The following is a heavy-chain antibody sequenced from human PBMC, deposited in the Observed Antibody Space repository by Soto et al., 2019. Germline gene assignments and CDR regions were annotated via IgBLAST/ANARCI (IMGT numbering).Heavy chain of an antibody. J-gene: IGHJ6*02. V-gene: IGHV3-33*01. CDR3: ARERPHLQYLSVDYYGMDV. Sequence: PGGSLRLSCAASGFTFSSYGMHWVRQAPGKGLEWVAVIWYDGSNKYYADSVKGRFTISRDNSKNTLYLQMNSLRAEDTAVYYCARERPHLQYLSVDYYGMDVWGQGTTVTVSS. CDR1: GFTFSSYG. D-gene: IGHD4-4*01. CDR2: IWYDGSNK.